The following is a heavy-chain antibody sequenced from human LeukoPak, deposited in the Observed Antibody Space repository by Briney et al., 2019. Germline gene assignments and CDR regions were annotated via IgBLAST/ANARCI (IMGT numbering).Heavy chain of an antibody. CDR3: ARDDCSGGSCYSGYFQH. V-gene: IGHV3-7*01. CDR1: GFTFSSYW. CDR2: IKQDGSEK. Sequence: GESLRLSCAASGFTFSSYWMSWVRQAPGKGLEWVANIKQDGSEKYYVDSVKGRFTISRDNAKNSLYLQMNSLRAEDTAVYYCARDDCSGGSCYSGYFQHWGQGTLVTVSS. J-gene: IGHJ1*01. D-gene: IGHD2-15*01.